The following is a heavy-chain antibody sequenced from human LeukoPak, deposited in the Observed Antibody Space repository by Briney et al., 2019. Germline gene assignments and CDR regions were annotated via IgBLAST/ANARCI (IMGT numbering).Heavy chain of an antibody. J-gene: IGHJ3*01. V-gene: IGHV4-39*01. CDR1: GGSISSSSYY. CDR3: ARSMVRGGDY. D-gene: IGHD3-10*01. Sequence: SETLSLTCTVSGGSISSSSYYWGWIRQPPGKGLEWIGSIYYSGNTYYNPSLKSRVTISVDTSKNQFSLKLSSVTAADTAVYYCARSMVRGGDYWGQGTMVTVSS. CDR2: IYYSGNT.